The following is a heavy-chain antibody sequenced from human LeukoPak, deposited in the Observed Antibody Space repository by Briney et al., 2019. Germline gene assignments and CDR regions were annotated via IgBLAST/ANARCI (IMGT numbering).Heavy chain of an antibody. CDR2: IRSKANSYAT. CDR3: TRPRSYGDYDY. D-gene: IGHD4-17*01. CDR1: GFTFSGSA. Sequence: GGSLRLSCAASGFTFSGSAMHWVRQASGKGLEWVGRIRSKANSYATAYAASVKGRFTISRDDSKNTAHLQMNSLKTEDTAVYYCTRPRSYGDYDYWGQGTLVTVSS. V-gene: IGHV3-73*01. J-gene: IGHJ4*02.